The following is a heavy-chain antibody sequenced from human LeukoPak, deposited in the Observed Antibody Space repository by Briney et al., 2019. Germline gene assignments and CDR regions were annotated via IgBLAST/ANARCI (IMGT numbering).Heavy chain of an antibody. CDR3: ARDSYYGGHYSFFEH. J-gene: IGHJ4*02. CDR1: AYTFTNFR. Sequence: APVKVSCKTSAYTFTNFRIHWVRQAPGHGFEWMGWIGPSNHYTEYAHKLQDRLTLTTDTSTTTAHMELGSLTFDDTAIYFCARDSYYGGHYSFFEHWGQGTLVTVSS. D-gene: IGHD4/OR15-4a*01. CDR2: IGPSNHYT. V-gene: IGHV1-18*01.